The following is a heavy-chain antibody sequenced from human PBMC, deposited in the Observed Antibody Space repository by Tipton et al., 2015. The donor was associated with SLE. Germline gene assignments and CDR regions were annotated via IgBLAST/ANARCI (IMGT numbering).Heavy chain of an antibody. J-gene: IGHJ6*03. Sequence: TLSLTCAVYGGSFSGYYWSWIRQPPGKGLEWIGEINHSGNTNYNPSLKSRVTISADTSKNQFFLNLSSVTAADTAVYYCSSSGYFYDNYMDVWGKGTTVTVSS. D-gene: IGHD3-22*01. CDR3: SSSGYFYDNYMDV. V-gene: IGHV4-34*01. CDR1: GGSFSGYY. CDR2: INHSGNT.